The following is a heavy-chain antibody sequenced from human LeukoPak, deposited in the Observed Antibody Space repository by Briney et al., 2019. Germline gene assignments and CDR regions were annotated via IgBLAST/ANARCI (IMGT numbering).Heavy chain of an antibody. J-gene: IGHJ3*02. Sequence: SETLSLTCTVSGGSITSSSYYWGWIRQPPGKGLEWIGSIYYRRSTYYNPSLKSRVTISVDTSKNQPSLRLSSVTAADTAVYYCARAGYCTSTTCPDAFGIWGQGTKVTVSS. CDR3: ARAGYCTSTTCPDAFGI. V-gene: IGHV4-39*07. CDR1: GGSITSSSYY. D-gene: IGHD2-2*01. CDR2: IYYRRST.